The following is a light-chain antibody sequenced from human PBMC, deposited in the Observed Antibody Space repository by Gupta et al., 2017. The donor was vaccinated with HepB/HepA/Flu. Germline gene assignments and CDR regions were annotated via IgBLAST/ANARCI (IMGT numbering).Light chain of an antibody. CDR1: SSDVGGYNS. CDR3: SSFTRSTRTRVL. J-gene: IGLJ3*02. CDR2: DVT. Sequence: QSALTQPASVSGSPGQSITISCTGTSSDVGGYNSVSWYQQYPGKAPKLLIYDVTARPSGISTRFAASKSGNTASLNISGLQTEDEADYFCSSFTRSTRTRVLFGGGTKVTVL. V-gene: IGLV2-14*03.